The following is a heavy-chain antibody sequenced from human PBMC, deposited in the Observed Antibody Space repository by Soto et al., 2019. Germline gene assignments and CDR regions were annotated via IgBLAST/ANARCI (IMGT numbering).Heavy chain of an antibody. CDR2: ISYDGSDQ. CDR3: AKVGSYGYGSNSDVEY. CDR1: GFSFRNYG. V-gene: IGHV3-30*18. J-gene: IGHJ4*02. D-gene: IGHD5-18*01. Sequence: QVQLVESGGGVVQPESSLRLSCAVSGFSFRNYGMHWVRQAPGKGLEWVALISYDGSDQYYGESVKGRFTISRDSSKNTLYLDVSSLRLEDTAVYYCAKVGSYGYGSNSDVEYWGQGTMVTVSS.